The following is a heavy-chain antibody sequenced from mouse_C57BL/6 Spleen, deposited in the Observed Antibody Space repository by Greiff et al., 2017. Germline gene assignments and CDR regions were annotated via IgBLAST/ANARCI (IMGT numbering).Heavy chain of an antibody. Sequence: VQLQQSGPELVKPGASVKIPCKASGYTFTDYNMDWVKQSHGKSLEWIGDINPNNGGTIYNQKFKGKATLTVDKSSSTAYMELRSLTSEDTAVYYCARSIYDGFSWFAYWGQGTLVTVSA. CDR3: ARSIYDGFSWFAY. D-gene: IGHD2-3*01. CDR1: GYTFTDYN. CDR2: INPNNGGT. J-gene: IGHJ3*01. V-gene: IGHV1-18*01.